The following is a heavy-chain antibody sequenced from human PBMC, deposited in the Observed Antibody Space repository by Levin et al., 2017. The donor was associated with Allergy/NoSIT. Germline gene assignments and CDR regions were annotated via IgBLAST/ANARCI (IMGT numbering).Heavy chain of an antibody. CDR2: IHDSGTT. Sequence: SETLSLTCTVSGGSISSYYWSWIRQPPGKGLEWIGFIHDSGTTNYIPSLKSRLTISVDTSKNQFSLKLSSVTAADTAVYYCARAPQYYSGMDVWGQGTTVTVSS. CDR3: ARAPQYYSGMDV. CDR1: GGSISSYY. J-gene: IGHJ6*02. V-gene: IGHV4-59*01.